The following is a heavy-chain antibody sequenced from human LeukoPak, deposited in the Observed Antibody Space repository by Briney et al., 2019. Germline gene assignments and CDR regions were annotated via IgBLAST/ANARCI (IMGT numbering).Heavy chain of an antibody. CDR2: ISYDGSNK. J-gene: IGHJ4*02. D-gene: IGHD1-26*01. CDR3: AKEGYFGSSTY. V-gene: IGHV3-30*18. Sequence: PGGSLRLSCAASGFTFSSYGMHWVRQAPGKGLEWVAVISYDGSNKYYADSVKGRFTISRDNSKNTLYLQMNSLRAEDTAVYYCAKEGYFGSSTYWGQGTLVTVSS. CDR1: GFTFSSYG.